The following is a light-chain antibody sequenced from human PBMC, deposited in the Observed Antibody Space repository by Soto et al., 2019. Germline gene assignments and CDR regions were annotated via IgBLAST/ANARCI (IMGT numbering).Light chain of an antibody. CDR3: AAWDDSLSGRV. Sequence: QPVLTQPPSASGTPGQRVTISCSGIWSNIGKNYVYGYQHRPGTAPKLLIHTNDQRPSGVPDRFSGSKSGSSASLAISGLRSEDEADYYCAAWDDSLSGRVFGGGTKLTVL. J-gene: IGLJ2*01. V-gene: IGLV1-47*01. CDR1: WSNIGKNY. CDR2: TND.